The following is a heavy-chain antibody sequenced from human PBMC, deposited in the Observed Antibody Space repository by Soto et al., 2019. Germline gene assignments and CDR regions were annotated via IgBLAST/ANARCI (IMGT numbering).Heavy chain of an antibody. V-gene: IGHV4-61*03. CDR3: AAYAPAATTSYYAMDV. J-gene: IGHJ6*02. CDR2: FYDSGST. CDR1: GGSVSSGSFY. D-gene: IGHD2-2*01. Sequence: WEPLSLTCTVSGGSVSSGSFYWSWIRPGPGKGREGIGSFYDSGSTNSNPSLRSRVTISVDTSKNHLSLKLSSVTAADTAVYYCAAYAPAATTSYYAMDVWGQGTLVTVSS.